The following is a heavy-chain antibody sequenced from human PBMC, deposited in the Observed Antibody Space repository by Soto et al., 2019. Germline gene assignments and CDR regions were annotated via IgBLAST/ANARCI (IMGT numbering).Heavy chain of an antibody. J-gene: IGHJ6*02. D-gene: IGHD3-3*01. V-gene: IGHV4-31*03. CDR2: IYYSGST. CDR3: ARTSITNRYGMDV. Sequence: SETLSLTCTVSGGSISSGGYYWSWIRQHPGKGLEWIGYIYYSGSTYYDPSLKSRVTISVDTSKNQFSLKLSSVTAADTAVYYCARTSITNRYGMDVWGQGTTVTVSS. CDR1: GGSISSGGYY.